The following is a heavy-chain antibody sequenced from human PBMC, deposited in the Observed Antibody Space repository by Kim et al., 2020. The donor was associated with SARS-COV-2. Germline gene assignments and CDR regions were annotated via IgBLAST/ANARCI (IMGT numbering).Heavy chain of an antibody. J-gene: IGHJ6*03. D-gene: IGHD1-20*01. Sequence: GGSLRLSCEGSGFTVSRYWMHWVRQAPGKGLVSVARINLDGTDTHYAASVTGRFTIARDNAKHTLYLQMNNLRAEDTALYYCATYWPYNCNYFYQYIDVWGKGTTVTVSS. CDR2: INLDGTDT. CDR3: ATYWPYNCNYFYQYIDV. V-gene: IGHV3-74*01. CDR1: GFTVSRYW.